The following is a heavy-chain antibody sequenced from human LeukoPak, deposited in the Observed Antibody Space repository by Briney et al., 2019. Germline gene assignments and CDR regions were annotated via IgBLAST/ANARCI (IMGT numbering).Heavy chain of an antibody. V-gene: IGHV3-66*04. CDR3: ARHDWFDP. CDR1: GFTVSRDY. J-gene: IGHJ5*02. CDR2: IYSGGAT. Sequence: GGSLRLSCAASGFTVSRDYMSWVRQARGKGLEWVSVIYSGGATYYADSVKGRFTISRDNSKNTVYLQMNSLRVDDTAVYYCARHDWFDPWGQGTRVTVSS.